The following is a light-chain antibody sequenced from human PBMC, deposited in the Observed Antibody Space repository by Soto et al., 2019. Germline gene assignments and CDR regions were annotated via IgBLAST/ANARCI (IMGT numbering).Light chain of an antibody. CDR3: SSSTSGSTLV. CDR1: TSDVGGYNY. CDR2: EVS. Sequence: QSALAQPASVSGSPGQSLTISCTGTTSDVGGYNYVSWYQHHPDKAPELMIYEVSNRPSGVSNRFSGSKSGNTASLTISGLQTADEADYYRSSSTSGSTLVFGTGTKVTVL. V-gene: IGLV2-14*01. J-gene: IGLJ1*01.